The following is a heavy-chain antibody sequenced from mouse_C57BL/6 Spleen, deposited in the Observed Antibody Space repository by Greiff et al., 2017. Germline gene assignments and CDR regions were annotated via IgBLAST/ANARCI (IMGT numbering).Heavy chain of an antibody. CDR1: GYTFTDYY. CDR3: ARGWRFFDY. V-gene: IGHV1-26*01. D-gene: IGHD3-3*01. Sequence: EVQLQQSGPELVKPGASVKISCKASGYTFTDYYMNWVKQSHGKSLEWIGDINPNNGGTSYNQKFKGKATLTVDKSSSTAYMELRSVTSEDSAVYYCARGWRFFDYWGQGTTLTVSS. J-gene: IGHJ2*01. CDR2: INPNNGGT.